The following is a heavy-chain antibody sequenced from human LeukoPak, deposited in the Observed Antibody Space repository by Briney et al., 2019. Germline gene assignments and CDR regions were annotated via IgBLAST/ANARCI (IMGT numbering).Heavy chain of an antibody. V-gene: IGHV1-2*02. CDR2: INPNSGGT. CDR1: GYIFTGYY. CDR3: ARFFSGYDSGWFDP. Sequence: GASVKVSCKASGYIFTGYYMHWVRQAPGQGLEWMGWINPNSGGTNYAQKFQGRVTMTRDTSISTAYMELSRLRSDDTAVYYCARFFSGYDSGWFDPWGQGTLVTVSS. D-gene: IGHD5-12*01. J-gene: IGHJ5*02.